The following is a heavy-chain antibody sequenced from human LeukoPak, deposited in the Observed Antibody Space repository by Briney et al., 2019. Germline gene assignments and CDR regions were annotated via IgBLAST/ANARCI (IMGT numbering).Heavy chain of an antibody. Sequence: SSETLSLTCTVSGGSISSSSYYWGWIRQPPGKGLEWIGSIYYSGSTYYNPSLKSRVTISVDTSKNQFSLKLSSVTAADTAVYYCARPFLEWLSLNVWGQGTTVTVSS. D-gene: IGHD3-3*01. CDR3: ARPFLEWLSLNV. V-gene: IGHV4-39*01. CDR1: GGSISSSSYY. CDR2: IYYSGST. J-gene: IGHJ6*02.